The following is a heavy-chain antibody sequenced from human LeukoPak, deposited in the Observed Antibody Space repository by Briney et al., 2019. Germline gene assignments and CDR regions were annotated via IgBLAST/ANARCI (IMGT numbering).Heavy chain of an antibody. CDR3: AREAGGTLFEAFDI. D-gene: IGHD1-26*01. Sequence: GGSLRLSCAASGFTFRTYSMNWVRQAPGKGLEWVSSIDGSSRSLYYADAVKGRFTISRDNAKNSLYLQMNSLRAEDTAVYYFAREAGGTLFEAFDIWGQGKMVTVSS. V-gene: IGHV3-21*01. CDR1: GFTFRTYS. J-gene: IGHJ3*02. CDR2: IDGSSRSL.